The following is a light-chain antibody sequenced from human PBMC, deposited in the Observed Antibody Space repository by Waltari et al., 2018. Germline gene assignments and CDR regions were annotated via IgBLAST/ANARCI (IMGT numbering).Light chain of an antibody. CDR1: QSISIY. V-gene: IGKV1-39*01. J-gene: IGKJ1*01. CDR2: AAS. CDR3: QQSYSTLRT. Sequence: DIQMTQSPSSLSASVGDRVSIPCRTSQSISIYLNWYQQKPGKAPKLLIYAASSLQSGVPSRFSGGGSGTDFTLNISSLQPEDFATYYCQQSYSTLRTFGQGTRVEIK.